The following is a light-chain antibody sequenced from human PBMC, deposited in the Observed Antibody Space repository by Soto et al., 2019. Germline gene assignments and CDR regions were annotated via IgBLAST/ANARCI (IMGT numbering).Light chain of an antibody. Sequence: QSALTQPASVSGSPGQSITISCTGTSSDIGGYNFLSWYQQHPGKAPKLMIYVVTDRPSGVSSRFSGSKSGNMASLTISGLQAEDEADYYCSSYTRSNTRVFRGGTTLTVL. CDR3: SSYTRSNTRV. CDR2: VVT. J-gene: IGLJ3*02. V-gene: IGLV2-14*03. CDR1: SSDIGGYNF.